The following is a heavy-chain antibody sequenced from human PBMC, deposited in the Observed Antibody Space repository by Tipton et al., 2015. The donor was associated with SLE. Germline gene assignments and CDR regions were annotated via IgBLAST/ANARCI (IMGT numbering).Heavy chain of an antibody. J-gene: IGHJ4*02. CDR1: SASISSNY. V-gene: IGHV4-4*09. CDR2: IHSSGNT. Sequence: TLSLTCTVSSASISSNYWSWIRQPPGKGLEWIGYIHSSGNTNYNSSLKSRITMSIDTSKKHFPLQVRSVTAADTAVYYCATSLTATYDYWGQGLLVTVSS. CDR3: ATSLTATYDY. D-gene: IGHD5-18*01.